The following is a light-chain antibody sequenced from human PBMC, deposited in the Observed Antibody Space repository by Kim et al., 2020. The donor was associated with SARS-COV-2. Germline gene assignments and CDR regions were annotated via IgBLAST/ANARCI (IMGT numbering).Light chain of an antibody. CDR2: DAS. CDR3: QQRSEWPLT. CDR1: QSISSY. Sequence: LSRGERATLSCRASQSISSYLAWYQQKPGQAPRLLIYDASNRATDIPRRFSGSGSGTDFTLTISSLEPEDFAVYYCQQRSEWPLTFGGGTKVDIK. V-gene: IGKV3-11*01. J-gene: IGKJ4*01.